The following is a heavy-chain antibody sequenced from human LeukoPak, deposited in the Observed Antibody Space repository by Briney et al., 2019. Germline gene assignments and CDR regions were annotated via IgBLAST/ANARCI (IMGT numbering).Heavy chain of an antibody. CDR3: AKEGRYYDTSGFYWD. J-gene: IGHJ4*02. D-gene: IGHD3-22*01. Sequence: GGSLRLSCAASGFTFSSYAMSWVRQAPGKGLEWFSAISGSGGNTYYADSVKGRFTISRDNSKNTLYLHMNSLRAEDTAVYYCAKEGRYYDTSGFYWDWGQGTLVTVSS. V-gene: IGHV3-23*01. CDR2: ISGSGGNT. CDR1: GFTFSSYA.